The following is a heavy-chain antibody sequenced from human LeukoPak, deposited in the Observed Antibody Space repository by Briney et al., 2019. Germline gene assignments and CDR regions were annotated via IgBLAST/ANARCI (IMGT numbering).Heavy chain of an antibody. J-gene: IGHJ5*02. Sequence: GGSLRLSCAASGFIFKDYTMHWVRQVPGKTLEWVSLVNWHGTTYYADSLKGRFTISRDNSKNSFYLQMDSLRTEDTAFYYFAKDLTYESSGSVIDTWGLGTLVTVSS. V-gene: IGHV3-43*01. CDR1: GFIFKDYT. CDR3: AKDLTYESSGSVIDT. CDR2: VNWHGTT. D-gene: IGHD3-22*01.